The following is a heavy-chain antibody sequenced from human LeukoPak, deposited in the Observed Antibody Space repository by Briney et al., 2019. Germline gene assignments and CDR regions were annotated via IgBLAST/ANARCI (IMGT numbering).Heavy chain of an antibody. CDR1: GFTFSSYA. CDR2: ISYDGYNK. Sequence: GGSLRLSCAASGFTFSSYAMHWVRRAPGKGLEWVAVISYDGYNKYYADSVKGRFTISRDNSKNTLYLQMNSLRAEDTAVYYCARASDYYDSSGYSAADYWGQETLVTVSS. D-gene: IGHD3-22*01. V-gene: IGHV3-30-3*01. CDR3: ARASDYYDSSGYSAADY. J-gene: IGHJ4*02.